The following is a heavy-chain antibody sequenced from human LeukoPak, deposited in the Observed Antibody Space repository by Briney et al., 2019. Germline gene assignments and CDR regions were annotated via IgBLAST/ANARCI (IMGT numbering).Heavy chain of an antibody. V-gene: IGHV3-53*01. CDR3: GRADYYDSQFDY. CDR2: IYSGGST. J-gene: IGHJ4*02. Sequence: GGSLRLSCAASGFTVSSNYMSWVRQAPGKGLEWVSVIYSGGSTYYADSVKGRFTISRDNSKNTLYLQMNSLRAEDTAVYYCGRADYYDSQFDYWGQGTLVTVSS. D-gene: IGHD3-22*01. CDR1: GFTVSSNY.